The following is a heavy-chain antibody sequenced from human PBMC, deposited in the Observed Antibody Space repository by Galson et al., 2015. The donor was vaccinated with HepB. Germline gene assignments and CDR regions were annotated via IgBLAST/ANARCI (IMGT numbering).Heavy chain of an antibody. CDR2: INPNSGGT. CDR3: ARERYSGSYELDY. CDR1: GYTFTGYY. Sequence: SCKASGYTFTGYYMHWVRQAPGQGLEWMGWINPNSGGTNYAQKFQGRVTMTRDTSISTAYMELSRLRSDDTAVYYCARERYSGSYELDYWGQGTLVTVSS. D-gene: IGHD1-26*01. J-gene: IGHJ4*02. V-gene: IGHV1-2*02.